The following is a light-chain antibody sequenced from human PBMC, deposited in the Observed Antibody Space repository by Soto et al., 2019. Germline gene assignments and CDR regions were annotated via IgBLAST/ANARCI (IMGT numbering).Light chain of an antibody. CDR3: AAWDDSLNGRYV. J-gene: IGLJ1*01. CDR2: SNN. Sequence: QPVLTQPPSASGTPGQRVTISCSGSSSNIGSNTVNWYRQLPGTAPKLLIYSNNQRPSGVPDRFSGSKSGTSASLAISGLQSEDEADYYCAAWDDSLNGRYVFGTGTKLTVL. CDR1: SSNIGSNT. V-gene: IGLV1-44*01.